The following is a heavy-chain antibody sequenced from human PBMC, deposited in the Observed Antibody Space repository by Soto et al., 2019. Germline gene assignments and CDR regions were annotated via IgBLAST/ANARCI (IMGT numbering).Heavy chain of an antibody. V-gene: IGHV4-34*01. CDR3: AREDGNAFDY. J-gene: IGHJ4*02. CDR2: INHSGST. CDR1: GGSFSGYY. Sequence: SETLSLTCAVHGGSFSGYYWSWIRQPPGKGLEWIGEINHSGSTNYNPSLKSRVTISVDTSKNQFSLKLSSVTAADTAVYYCAREDGNAFDYWGQGTLVTVSS. D-gene: IGHD2-15*01.